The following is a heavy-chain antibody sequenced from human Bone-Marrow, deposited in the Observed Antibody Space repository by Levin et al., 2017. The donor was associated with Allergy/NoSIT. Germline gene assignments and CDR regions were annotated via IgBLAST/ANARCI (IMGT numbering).Heavy chain of an antibody. CDR2: ISYDGSNK. Sequence: PGGSLRLSCAASGFTFSSYAMHWVRQAPGKGLEWVAVISYDGSNKYYADSVKGRFTISRDNSKNTLYLQMNSLRAEDTAVYYCARDLNMVGPYDYVWGSYNGFDYWGQGTLVTVSS. CDR3: ARDLNMVGPYDYVWGSYNGFDY. V-gene: IGHV3-30*04. J-gene: IGHJ4*02. D-gene: IGHD3-16*01. CDR1: GFTFSSYA.